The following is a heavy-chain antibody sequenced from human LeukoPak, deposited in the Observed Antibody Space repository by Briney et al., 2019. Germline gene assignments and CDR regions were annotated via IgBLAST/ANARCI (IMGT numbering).Heavy chain of an antibody. CDR3: ASGSGRSTDY. D-gene: IGHD3-10*01. J-gene: IGHJ4*02. Sequence: SETLSLTCAVYGGSFSGYYWSWIRQPPGKGLEWMGEINHSGSTNYNPSLKSRVTISVDTSKKQFSLKLSSVTAADTAVYYCASGSGRSTDYWGQGTLVTVSS. V-gene: IGHV4-34*01. CDR1: GGSFSGYY. CDR2: INHSGST.